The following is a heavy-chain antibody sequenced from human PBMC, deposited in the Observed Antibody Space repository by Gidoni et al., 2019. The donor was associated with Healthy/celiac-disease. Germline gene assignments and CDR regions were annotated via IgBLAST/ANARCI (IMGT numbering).Heavy chain of an antibody. CDR3: TTDLVGSYYLDAFDI. CDR2: IKSKTDGGTT. CDR1: GFTFSNAW. D-gene: IGHD3-10*01. J-gene: IGHJ3*02. Sequence: EVQLLESGGGLVKPGGSLSLSCAASGFTFSNAWMNWVRQAPGKGLAWVGRIKSKTDGGTTDYAAPVKGRFTISRDDSKNTLYLQMNSLKTEDTAVYYCTTDLVGSYYLDAFDIWGQGTMVTVSS. V-gene: IGHV3-15*07.